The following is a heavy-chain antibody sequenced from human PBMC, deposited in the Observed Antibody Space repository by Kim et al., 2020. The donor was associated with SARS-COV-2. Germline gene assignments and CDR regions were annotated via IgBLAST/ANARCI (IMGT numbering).Heavy chain of an antibody. D-gene: IGHD3-10*01. V-gene: IGHV3-30*18. J-gene: IGHJ4*02. CDR3: AKCRTMVRGVIPGD. CDR2: ISYDGSNK. CDR1: GFTFSSYG. Sequence: GGSLRLSCAASGFTFSSYGMHWVRQAPGKGLEWVAVISYDGSNKYYADSVKGRFTISRDNSKNTLYLQMNSLRAEDTAVYYCAKCRTMVRGVIPGDWGQGTLVTVSS.